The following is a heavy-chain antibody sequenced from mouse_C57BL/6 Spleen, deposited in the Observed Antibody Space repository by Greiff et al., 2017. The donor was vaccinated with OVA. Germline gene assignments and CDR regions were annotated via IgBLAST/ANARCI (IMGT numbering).Heavy chain of an antibody. Sequence: QVQLKQPGAELVKPGASVKLSCKASGYTFTSYWMQWVKQRPGQGLEWIGEIDPSDSYTNYNQKFKGKATLTVDTSSSTAYMQLSSLTSEDSAVYYCARRGGSSLWFAYWGQGTLVTVSA. D-gene: IGHD1-1*01. V-gene: IGHV1-50*01. J-gene: IGHJ3*01. CDR3: ARRGGSSLWFAY. CDR2: IDPSDSYT. CDR1: GYTFTSYW.